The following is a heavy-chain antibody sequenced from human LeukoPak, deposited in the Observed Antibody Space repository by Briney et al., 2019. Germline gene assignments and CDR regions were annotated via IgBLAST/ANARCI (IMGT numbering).Heavy chain of an antibody. Sequence: GGSLRLSCAASGFTVSSNYMSWVRQAPGKGLEWVSVIYSGGSTYYADSVKGRFTISRHNSKNTLYLQMNSLRAEDTAVYYCARVTAAAGYYYMDVWGKGTTVTVSS. CDR1: GFTVSSNY. V-gene: IGHV3-53*04. CDR3: ARVTAAAGYYYMDV. CDR2: IYSGGST. D-gene: IGHD6-13*01. J-gene: IGHJ6*03.